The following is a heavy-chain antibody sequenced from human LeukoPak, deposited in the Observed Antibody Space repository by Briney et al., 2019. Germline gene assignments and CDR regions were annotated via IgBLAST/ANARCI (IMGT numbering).Heavy chain of an antibody. D-gene: IGHD6-19*01. CDR3: ARDTSNIAVADPYYFDY. CDR2: INPNSGGT. Sequence: ASVKVSCKASGYTFTGYYMHWVRQAPGQGLEWMGWINPNSGGTNYAQKFQGRVTITRDTSISTAYMELSRLRSDDTAVYYCARDTSNIAVADPYYFDYWGQGTLVTVSS. J-gene: IGHJ4*02. CDR1: GYTFTGYY. V-gene: IGHV1-2*02.